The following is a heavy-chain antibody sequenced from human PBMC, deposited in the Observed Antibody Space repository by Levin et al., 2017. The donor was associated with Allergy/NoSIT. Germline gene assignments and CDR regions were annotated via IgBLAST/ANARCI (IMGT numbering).Heavy chain of an antibody. V-gene: IGHV3-23*01. CDR3: AKDRGRGDYYYGMDV. CDR2: ISGSGGST. J-gene: IGHJ6*02. D-gene: IGHD1-26*01. CDR1: GFTFSSYA. Sequence: QSGGSLRLSCAASGFTFSSYAMSWVRQAPGKGLEWVSAISGSGGSTYYADSVKGRFTISRDNSKNTLYLQMNSLRAEDTAVYYCAKDRGRGDYYYGMDVWGQGTTVTVSS.